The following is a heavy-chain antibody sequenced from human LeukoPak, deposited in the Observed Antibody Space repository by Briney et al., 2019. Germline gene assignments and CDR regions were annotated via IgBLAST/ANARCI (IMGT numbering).Heavy chain of an antibody. CDR3: AREHYGSGSYLGDY. CDR1: GYTFTSYG. Sequence: ASVKVSCKASGYTFTSYGISWVRQAPGQGLEWMGWIRVYNGNTNYAQKLQGRVTITTDTSTSTAYMELRSLRSDDTAVYYCAREHYGSGSYLGDYWGQGTLVTVSS. D-gene: IGHD3-10*01. CDR2: IRVYNGNT. V-gene: IGHV1-18*01. J-gene: IGHJ4*02.